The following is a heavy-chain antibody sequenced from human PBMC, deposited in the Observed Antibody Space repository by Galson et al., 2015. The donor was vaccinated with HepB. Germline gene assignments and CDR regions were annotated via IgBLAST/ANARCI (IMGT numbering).Heavy chain of an antibody. J-gene: IGHJ4*02. CDR1: GFTFSSYA. Sequence: SLRLSCAASGFTFSSYAMHWVRQAPGKGLEWVAVISYDGSNKYYADSVTGRFTISRDNSKNTLYLQMNSLRAEDTAVYYCARGDCSSTSCCPRAGWGNYDDIDYWGQGTLVTVSS. V-gene: IGHV3-30-3*01. D-gene: IGHD2-2*01. CDR2: ISYDGSNK. CDR3: ARGDCSSTSCCPRAGWGNYDDIDY.